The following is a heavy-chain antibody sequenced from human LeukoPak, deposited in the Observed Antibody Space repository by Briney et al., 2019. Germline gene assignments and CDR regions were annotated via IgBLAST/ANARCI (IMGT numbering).Heavy chain of an antibody. Sequence: GKSLRLSCAASGFTFNNYGMHWVRQAPGKGLEWVAVISYDGRNIHYPDSVKGRFTISRDISTDTLWLQMDSLRTKDTALYYCAKDRGIAVAAKIDYWGQGTLVTVSS. D-gene: IGHD6-19*01. V-gene: IGHV3-30*18. CDR2: ISYDGRNI. CDR3: AKDRGIAVAAKIDY. CDR1: GFTFNNYG. J-gene: IGHJ4*02.